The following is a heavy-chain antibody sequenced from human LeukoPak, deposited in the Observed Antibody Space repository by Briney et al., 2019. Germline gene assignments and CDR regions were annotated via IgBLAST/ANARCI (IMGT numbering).Heavy chain of an antibody. CDR3: AREYSSSGFDY. CDR2: INAGNGNT. CDR1: GYTFTNYA. J-gene: IGHJ4*02. V-gene: IGHV1-3*03. Sequence: GASVKVSCKASGYTFTNYAIHWVRQAPGQRLEWMVWINAGNGNTKYSQEFQDRVTITRDTSASTVYMELSSLRSEDTAVYYCAREYSSSGFDYWGQGTLVTVSS. D-gene: IGHD6-6*01.